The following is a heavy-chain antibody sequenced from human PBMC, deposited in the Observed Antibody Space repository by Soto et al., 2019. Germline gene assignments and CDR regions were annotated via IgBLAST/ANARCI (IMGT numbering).Heavy chain of an antibody. CDR1: GGSVNSPSYH. D-gene: IGHD3-16*01. V-gene: IGHV4-39*01. Sequence: PSETLSLTCTVSGGSVNSPSYHWGWVRQPPGKGLEWIGTIDYSGNTYYSPSLNSRVTISVDTPKNQFSLKLSSVTAADTAVYYCARGPAYEYVDAFDIWGQGTMVTVSS. CDR3: ARGPAYEYVDAFDI. J-gene: IGHJ3*02. CDR2: IDYSGNT.